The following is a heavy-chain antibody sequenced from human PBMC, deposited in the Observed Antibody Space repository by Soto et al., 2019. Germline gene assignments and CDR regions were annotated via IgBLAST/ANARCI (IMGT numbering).Heavy chain of an antibody. D-gene: IGHD1-26*01. CDR1: GFTVSSYA. J-gene: IGHJ4*02. CDR3: PKDKPARRGSYDAYFDY. CDR2: ISGIGGST. V-gene: IGHV3-23*01. Sequence: GYLRLSFAGPGFTVSSYAMSWVLQAPLKVLKWVSAISGIGGSTYYADSLKGRFTISRDNSKNTIYLQMNRLRAEDTAVYYCPKDKPARRGSYDAYFDYWGQGTLVPVSS.